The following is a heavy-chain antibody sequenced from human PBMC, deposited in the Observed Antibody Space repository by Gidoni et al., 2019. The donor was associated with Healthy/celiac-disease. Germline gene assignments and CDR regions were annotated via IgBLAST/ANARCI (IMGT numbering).Heavy chain of an antibody. CDR2: ISGSGGST. J-gene: IGHJ2*01. CDR3: AMTTVKTNWYFDL. CDR1: GFTFSSYA. D-gene: IGHD4-17*01. Sequence: EVQLLESGGGLVQPGGSLRLSCAASGFTFSSYAMSWVRQAPGEGLEWVSAISGSGGSTYYADSVKGRFTISRDNSKNTLYLQMNSLRAEDTAVYYCAMTTVKTNWYFDLWGRGTLVTVSS. V-gene: IGHV3-23*01.